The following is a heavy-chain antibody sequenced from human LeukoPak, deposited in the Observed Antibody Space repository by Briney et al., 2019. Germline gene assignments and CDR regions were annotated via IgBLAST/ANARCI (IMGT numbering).Heavy chain of an antibody. CDR1: GFSVSSNS. V-gene: IGHV3-53*01. J-gene: IGHJ6*03. CDR2: IYSRDVT. Sequence: GGSLRLSCAASGFSVSSNSMSWVRQAPGKGLECVSIIYSRDVTSYVDSVKDGFTISRDSDKNTLFLQMDSLRSDDTAVYYCARVLAAIALRDYHYVDVWGKGTTVTVSS. D-gene: IGHD6-19*01. CDR3: ARVLAAIALRDYHYVDV.